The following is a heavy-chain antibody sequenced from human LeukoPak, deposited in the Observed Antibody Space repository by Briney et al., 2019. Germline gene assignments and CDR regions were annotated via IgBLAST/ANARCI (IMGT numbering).Heavy chain of an antibody. CDR2: IKRSGST. V-gene: IGHV4-34*01. D-gene: IGHD6-19*01. J-gene: IGHJ4*02. CDR3: ARGRGSDWTIGNYYFDY. CDR1: GGSFSGYY. Sequence: KPSETLSLTCTVYGGSFSGYYWTWIRQPPGKGLEWIGEIKRSGSTNYNPSLKSRVIISRDTSNNQFSLRLSSLTAADTAMYYCARGRGSDWTIGNYYFDYWGQGTLVTVSS.